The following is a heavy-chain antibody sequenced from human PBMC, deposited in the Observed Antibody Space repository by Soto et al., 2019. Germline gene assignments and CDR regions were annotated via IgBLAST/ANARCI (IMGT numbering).Heavy chain of an antibody. CDR1: GFTFSNYA. J-gene: IGHJ4*02. D-gene: IGHD1-1*01. CDR2: ITNNGGST. CDR3: VQDHGSYHLNFEL. V-gene: IGHV3-64D*06. Sequence: GGSLRLSCSASGFTFSNYAIHWVRQAPGKGLEYVAAITNNGGSTYYADSMKSSLTISRDNSKSTVFLKMSSLRPEQTAIYYCVQDHGSYHLNFELWGRGTLVTVSS.